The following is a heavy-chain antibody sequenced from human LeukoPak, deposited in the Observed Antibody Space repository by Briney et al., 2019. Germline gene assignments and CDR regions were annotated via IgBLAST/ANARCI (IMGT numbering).Heavy chain of an antibody. CDR1: GYTFSSYG. D-gene: IGHD3-22*01. CDR3: AREEYYYDSSGVDY. Sequence: ASVKVSCKASGYTFSSYGISWVRQAPGQGLEWMGWISTYNGNTNYAQKLQGRVTMTTDTSTSTAYMELRSLRSDDTAVYYCAREEYYYDSSGVDYWGQGTLVTVSS. J-gene: IGHJ4*02. V-gene: IGHV1-18*01. CDR2: ISTYNGNT.